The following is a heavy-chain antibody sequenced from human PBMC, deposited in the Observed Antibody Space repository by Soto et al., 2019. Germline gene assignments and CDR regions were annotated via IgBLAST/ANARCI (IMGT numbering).Heavy chain of an antibody. J-gene: IGHJ4*02. Sequence: SQTLSLTCAISGDSVSSNSAAWNWIRQSPSRGLEWLGRTYYRSKWYNDYAVSVKSRITINPDTSKNQFSLQLNSVTPEDTAVYYCARGLVVEDSSGYYRGYFDYWGQGTLVTVSS. V-gene: IGHV6-1*01. D-gene: IGHD3-22*01. CDR2: TYYRSKWYN. CDR1: GDSVSSNSAA. CDR3: ARGLVVEDSSGYYRGYFDY.